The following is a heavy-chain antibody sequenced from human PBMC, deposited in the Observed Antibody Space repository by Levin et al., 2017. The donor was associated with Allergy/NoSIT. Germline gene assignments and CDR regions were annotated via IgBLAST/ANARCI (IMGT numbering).Heavy chain of an antibody. J-gene: IGHJ4*02. V-gene: IGHV1-2*02. CDR1: GYTFTGYY. D-gene: IGHD3-3*01. CDR3: ARGTMYYFDY. Sequence: PGESLKISCKASGYTFTGYYMHWVRQAPGQGLEWMGWINPNSGGTNYAQKFQGRVTMTRDTSISTAYMELSRLRSDDTAVYYCARGTMYYFDYWGQGTLVTVSS. CDR2: INPNSGGT.